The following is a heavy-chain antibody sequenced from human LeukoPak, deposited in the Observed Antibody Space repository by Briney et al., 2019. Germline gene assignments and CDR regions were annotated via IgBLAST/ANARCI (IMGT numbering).Heavy chain of an antibody. V-gene: IGHV3-7*01. J-gene: IGHJ4*02. CDR3: ARLREIPVFGVVTKSTSYFDY. Sequence: GGSLRLSCAASGFTFSSYSMNWVRQAPGKGLEGVDNIKQDGSEKYYVDSVKGRFTIPRDNAKNSLYLQMNSLRAEDTAVYYCARLREIPVFGVVTKSTSYFDYWGQGTLVTVSS. CDR1: GFTFSSYS. D-gene: IGHD3-3*01. CDR2: IKQDGSEK.